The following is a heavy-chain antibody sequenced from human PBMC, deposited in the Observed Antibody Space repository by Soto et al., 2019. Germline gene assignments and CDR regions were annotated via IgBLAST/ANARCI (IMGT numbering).Heavy chain of an antibody. CDR3: ARDLASITIRNY. D-gene: IGHD3-3*01. CDR2: ITQDGSQK. CDR1: GFTFSSYW. V-gene: IGHV3-7*04. J-gene: IGHJ4*02. Sequence: EVQLVESGGGLVQPGGSLRLSCAASGFTFSSYWMSWVRQAPGKGLEWVANITQDGSQKYYVDSVKGRFTISRDNAKTSLYLKMNSLRAEDTAVYYCARDLASITIRNYWGQGTLVTVSS.